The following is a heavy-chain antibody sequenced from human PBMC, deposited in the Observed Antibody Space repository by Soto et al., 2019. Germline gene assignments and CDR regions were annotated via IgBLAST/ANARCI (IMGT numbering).Heavy chain of an antibody. V-gene: IGHV3-23*01. Sequence: GGSLRLSXAASGFTFSSYAMTWVRQAPGKGLEWVSAISGGGVTYYADSVKGQFTISRDISKNTVYLQMNSLRAEDTATYYCAKWHTYNYDSLTYAGFDCWGPGTQVTVSS. CDR2: ISGGGVT. D-gene: IGHD3-22*01. CDR1: GFTFSSYA. J-gene: IGHJ4*02. CDR3: AKWHTYNYDSLTYAGFDC.